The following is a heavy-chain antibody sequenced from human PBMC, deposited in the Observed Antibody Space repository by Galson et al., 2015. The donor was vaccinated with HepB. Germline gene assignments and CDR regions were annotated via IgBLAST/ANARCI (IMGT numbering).Heavy chain of an antibody. J-gene: IGHJ2*01. CDR3: ARVGATPWYFDL. CDR2: ISSSGSTI. Sequence: SLGLSCAASGFTFSDYYMSWIRQAPGKGLEWVSYISSSGSTIYYADSVKGRFTISRDNAKNSLYLQMNSLRAEDTAVYYCARVGATPWYFDLWGRGTLVTVSS. V-gene: IGHV3-11*01. CDR1: GFTFSDYY. D-gene: IGHD1-26*01.